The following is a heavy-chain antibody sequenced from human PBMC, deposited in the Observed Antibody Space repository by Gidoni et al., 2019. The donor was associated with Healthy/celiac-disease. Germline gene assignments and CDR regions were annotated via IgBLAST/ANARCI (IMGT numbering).Heavy chain of an antibody. V-gene: IGHV3-23*01. CDR3: AKGDIVVVVAATSPDY. D-gene: IGHD2-15*01. J-gene: IGHJ4*02. CDR2: ISGSGGST. CDR1: GFNFSSYA. Sequence: EVQLLESGGGLVQPGGSVRLSCAASGFNFSSYAMSWVRQAPGKGLEWVSAISGSGGSTYYADSVKGRFTISRDNSKNTLYLQMNSLRAEDTAVYYCAKGDIVVVVAATSPDYWGQGTLVTVSS.